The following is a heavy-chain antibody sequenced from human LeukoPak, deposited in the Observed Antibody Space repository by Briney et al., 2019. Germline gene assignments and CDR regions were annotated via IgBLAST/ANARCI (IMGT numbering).Heavy chain of an antibody. CDR3: AKDLRAVVTNPYHFDY. CDR2: ISYDGSNK. Sequence: GGSLRLSCAASGFTFSSYGMHWVRQAPGKGLEWVAVISYDGSNKYYADSVEGRFTISRDNSKNTLYLQLNSLRAEDTAVYYCAKDLRAVVTNPYHFDYWGQGTLVTVSS. CDR1: GFTFSSYG. J-gene: IGHJ4*02. V-gene: IGHV3-30*18. D-gene: IGHD5-18*01.